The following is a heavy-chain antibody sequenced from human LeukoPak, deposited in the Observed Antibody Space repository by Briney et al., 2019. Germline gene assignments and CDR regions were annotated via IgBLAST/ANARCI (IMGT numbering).Heavy chain of an antibody. V-gene: IGHV3-23*01. Sequence: GGSLRLSCAASGFTFSSYAMSWVRQAPGKGLEWVSSMSGSGGSTYYADSVKGRFTISRDDAKNSLYLQMNSLRAEDTAVYYCARDRPYYYDSSGLDHGWGQGTLVTVSS. D-gene: IGHD3-22*01. CDR2: MSGSGGST. CDR3: ARDRPYYYDSSGLDHG. CDR1: GFTFSSYA. J-gene: IGHJ4*02.